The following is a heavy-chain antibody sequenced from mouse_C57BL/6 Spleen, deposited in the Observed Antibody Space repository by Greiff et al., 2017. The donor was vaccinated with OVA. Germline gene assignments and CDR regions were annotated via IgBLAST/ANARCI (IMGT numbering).Heavy chain of an antibody. CDR3: ARGDYDWAWFAY. D-gene: IGHD2-4*01. CDR2: IYPGDGDT. J-gene: IGHJ3*01. CDR1: GYAFSSSW. Sequence: VKLMESGPELVKPGASVKISCKASGYAFSSSWMNWVKQRPGKGLEWIGRIYPGDGDTNYNGKFKGKATLTADKSSSTAYMQLSSLTSEDSAVYFCARGDYDWAWFAYWGQGTLVTVSA. V-gene: IGHV1-82*01.